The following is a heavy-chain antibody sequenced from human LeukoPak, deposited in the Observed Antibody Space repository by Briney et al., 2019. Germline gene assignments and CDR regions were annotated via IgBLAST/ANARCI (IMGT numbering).Heavy chain of an antibody. CDR2: IYHSGST. CDR3: ARGPPSYDFWSGYSAAWDY. V-gene: IGHV4-30-2*01. D-gene: IGHD3-3*01. Sequence: SETLSLTCAVSGGSISSGGYSWSWIRQPPGKGLEWIGYIYHSGSTYYNPSLKSRVTISVDRSKNQFSLKLSSVTAAATAVYYCARGPPSYDFWSGYSAAWDYWGQGTLVTVSS. CDR1: GGSISSGGYS. J-gene: IGHJ4*02.